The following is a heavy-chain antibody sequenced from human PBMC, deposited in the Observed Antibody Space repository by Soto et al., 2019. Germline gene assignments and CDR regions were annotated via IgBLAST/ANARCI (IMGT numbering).Heavy chain of an antibody. V-gene: IGHV3-23*01. J-gene: IGHJ6*02. Sequence: GGSLRLSCAASGFTFSHYVLSWVRQSPERGLAWVSSISGSGSSVYVADSVRGRFIMSRDLSTNTVSLQMNSLRAEDTAVYYCAKVRASYLSASYFYYGLDVWGQGTTVTVSS. D-gene: IGHD3-10*01. CDR1: GFTFSHYV. CDR2: ISGSGSSV. CDR3: AKVRASYLSASYFYYGLDV.